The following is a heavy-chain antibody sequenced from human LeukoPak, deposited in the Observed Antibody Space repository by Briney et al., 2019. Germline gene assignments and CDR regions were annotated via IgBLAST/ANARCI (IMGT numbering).Heavy chain of an antibody. CDR2: INKDGSEN. CDR1: GFSFGGYW. Sequence: GGSLRLSCAASGFSFGGYWMSWVRQAPGKGLEWVANINKDGSENYYVDSVRGRFTISRDNAKNSLYLQMNSLRAEDTAVYYCARRYCSGSSCYSVDYWGQGTLVTVSS. V-gene: IGHV3-7*01. J-gene: IGHJ4*02. CDR3: ARRYCSGSSCYSVDY. D-gene: IGHD2-15*01.